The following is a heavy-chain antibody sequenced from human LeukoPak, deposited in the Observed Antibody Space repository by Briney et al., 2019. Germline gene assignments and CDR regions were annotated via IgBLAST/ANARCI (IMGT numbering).Heavy chain of an antibody. CDR2: IRYDGSNK. V-gene: IGHV3-30*02. CDR1: GFTFSSYG. D-gene: IGHD2-15*01. Sequence: GGSLRLSCAASGFTFSSYGMHWVRQAPGKGLEWVAFIRYDGSNKYYADSVKGRFTISRDNSKNTLYLQMNSLRAEDTAVYYCAKDLDRYCSGGSCYADYWGQGTLVTVPS. J-gene: IGHJ4*02. CDR3: AKDLDRYCSGGSCYADY.